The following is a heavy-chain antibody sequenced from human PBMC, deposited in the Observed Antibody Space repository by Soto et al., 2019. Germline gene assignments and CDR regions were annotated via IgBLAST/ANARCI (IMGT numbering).Heavy chain of an antibody. J-gene: IGHJ6*02. Sequence: QVQLVQSGAEKKEPGSSVKVSCKTSGGTFSSSAISWLRQAPGQGLEWMGGIIPLFRTPDYAQKFQGRVTIAADESTSTAYMELSSLRSEDTAVYYCARENDRLQLGGTYYYILDVWGQGTTITVSS. CDR2: IIPLFRTP. CDR3: ARENDRLQLGGTYYYILDV. D-gene: IGHD4-4*01. CDR1: GGTFSSSA. V-gene: IGHV1-69*12.